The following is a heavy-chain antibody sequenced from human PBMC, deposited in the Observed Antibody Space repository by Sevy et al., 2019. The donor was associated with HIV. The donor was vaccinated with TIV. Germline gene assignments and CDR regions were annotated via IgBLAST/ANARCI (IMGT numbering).Heavy chain of an antibody. D-gene: IGHD5-12*01. CDR3: ARAPPVRSGDDSLNWFDP. Sequence: SETLSLTCTVSGGSISTYYWSWIRQPPGKGLEYIGYIYYTGSTNYNPSLKSRVTISVDTSKNQFSPNLRSVTAVDTAVYYCARAPPVRSGDDSLNWFDPWGQGTLVTVSS. CDR2: IYYTGST. J-gene: IGHJ5*02. CDR1: GGSISTYY. V-gene: IGHV4-59*01.